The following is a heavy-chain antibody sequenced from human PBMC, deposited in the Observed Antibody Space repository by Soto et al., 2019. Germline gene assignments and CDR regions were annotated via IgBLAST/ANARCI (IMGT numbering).Heavy chain of an antibody. D-gene: IGHD1-20*01. Sequence: EVQLVESGGGLIQPGGSLRLSCVASGFTFSSYAMTWVRQAPGQGLEWVSVISGSGGSTYYADSVKGRCAISRDNSKNTMYLQMNSLRAEDAAMYYCARRVTATISSPFGYWGQGTLVTVSS. V-gene: IGHV3-23*04. CDR3: ARRVTATISSPFGY. CDR1: GFTFSSYA. CDR2: ISGSGGST. J-gene: IGHJ4*02.